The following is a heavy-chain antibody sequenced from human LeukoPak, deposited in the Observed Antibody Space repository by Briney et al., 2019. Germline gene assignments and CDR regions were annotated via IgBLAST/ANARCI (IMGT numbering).Heavy chain of an antibody. CDR3: ARDRGSSGWFFDY. J-gene: IGHJ4*02. CDR2: IYYSGST. CDR1: GGSISSYY. V-gene: IGHV4-59*01. Sequence: SETLSLTCTVSGGSISSYYWSWIRQPPGKGLEWIGYIYYSGSTNYNPSLKSRVTISGDTSKNQFSLELRSVTAADTAVYYCARDRGSSGWFFDYWGQGTLVTVSS. D-gene: IGHD6-19*01.